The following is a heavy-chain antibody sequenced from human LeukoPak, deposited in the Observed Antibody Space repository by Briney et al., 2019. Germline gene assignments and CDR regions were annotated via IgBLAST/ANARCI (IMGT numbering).Heavy chain of an antibody. CDR2: IYYSGST. CDR1: GGSISSSSYY. CDR3: ARYKVVVAPYFDY. J-gene: IGHJ4*02. V-gene: IGHV4-39*01. Sequence: KPSETLSLTCTVSGGSISSSSYYWGWIRQPPGKGLEWIGSIYYSGSTYYNPSLKSRVTISVDTSKNQFSLKLSSVTAADTAVYYCARYKVVVAPYFDYWGQGILVTVSS. D-gene: IGHD2-15*01.